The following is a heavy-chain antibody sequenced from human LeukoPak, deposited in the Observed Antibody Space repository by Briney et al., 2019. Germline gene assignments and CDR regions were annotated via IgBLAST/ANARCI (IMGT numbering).Heavy chain of an antibody. J-gene: IGHJ4*02. CDR1: GGSFSGYY. V-gene: IGHV4-39*01. Sequence: SETLSLTCAVYGGSFSGYYWGWIRQPPGKGLEWIGSIYYSGSAYYNPSLKSRVTISVDTSKNQFSLKLSSVTAADTAVYYCAXXXXXXXXXXXXXXXXKKTYFDYWGQGTLVTVSS. CDR3: AXXXXXXXXXXXXXXXXKKTYFDY. CDR2: IYYSGSA.